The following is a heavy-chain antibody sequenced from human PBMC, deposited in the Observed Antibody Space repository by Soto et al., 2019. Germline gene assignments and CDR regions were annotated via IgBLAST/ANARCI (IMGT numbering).Heavy chain of an antibody. CDR1: GGTFSSYD. D-gene: IGHD3-22*01. Sequence: QVQLVQSGAEVKNPGSSVKVSCKAYGGTFSSYDISWVRQAPGQGLEWMGGIIPIFGTANYAQKFQGRVTITADESTSTAYMELSSLRSENTAVYYCASYDSSGYYFDYWGQGTLVTVSS. J-gene: IGHJ4*02. V-gene: IGHV1-69*01. CDR3: ASYDSSGYYFDY. CDR2: IIPIFGTA.